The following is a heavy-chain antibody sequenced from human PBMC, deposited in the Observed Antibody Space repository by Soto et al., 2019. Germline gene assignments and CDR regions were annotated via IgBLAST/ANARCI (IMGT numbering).Heavy chain of an antibody. Sequence: ASVKVSCKASGYTFTSYGISWVRQAPGQGLEWMGWISAYNGNTNYAQKLQGRVTMTTDTSTSTAYMELRSLRSDDTAVYYCARDERITMIVAFGVVPDYWGQGTLVTVSS. CDR2: ISAYNGNT. V-gene: IGHV1-18*01. J-gene: IGHJ4*02. CDR1: GYTFTSYG. CDR3: ARDERITMIVAFGVVPDY. D-gene: IGHD3-22*01.